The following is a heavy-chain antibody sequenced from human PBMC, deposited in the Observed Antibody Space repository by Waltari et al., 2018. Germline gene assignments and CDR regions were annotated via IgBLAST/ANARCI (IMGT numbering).Heavy chain of an antibody. D-gene: IGHD3-10*01. Sequence: QVQLQESGPGLVKPSETLSLTCTVSGGSISSYYWSWIRQPPGKGLAWIGYIYYSGSTTYTPPTKIGATISLATSKTRSSLKRSLVTAADTAVYYWARGGVGYYGSGSYYKLYDYWGQGTLVTVSS. J-gene: IGHJ4*02. V-gene: IGHV4-59*01. CDR2: IYYSGST. CDR1: GGSISSYY. CDR3: ARGGVGYYGSGSYYKLYDY.